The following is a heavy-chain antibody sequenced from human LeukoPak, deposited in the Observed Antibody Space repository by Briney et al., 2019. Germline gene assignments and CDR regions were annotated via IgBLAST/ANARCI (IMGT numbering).Heavy chain of an antibody. J-gene: IGHJ4*02. CDR3: AKHGRMAKITPSY. CDR2: IYDSGGN. Sequence: SETLSLTCIVSGASISNSSYYWGWIRQSPGKGLEWIGSIYDSGGNYYNPSLKSRVTISVDTSKNQFSLRLSSVTAADTAVYYCAKHGRMAKITPSYWGRGPLVTVSS. CDR1: GASISNSSYY. V-gene: IGHV4-39*01. D-gene: IGHD5-24*01.